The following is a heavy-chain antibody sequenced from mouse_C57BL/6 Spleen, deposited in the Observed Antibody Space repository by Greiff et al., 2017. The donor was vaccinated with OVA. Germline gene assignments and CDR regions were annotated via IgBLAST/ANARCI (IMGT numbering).Heavy chain of an antibody. CDR3: VRDGVGSSLFAY. Sequence: EVQLVEPGGGLVQPKGSLKLSCAASGFTFNTYAMHWVRQAPGKGLEWVARIRSKSSNYATYYAVSVKARLTISRAASQIMLCLQTNNLETEDTAMYGCVRDGVGSSLFAYWGKGTLVTVSA. V-gene: IGHV10-3*01. CDR2: IRSKSSNYAT. J-gene: IGHJ3*01. CDR1: GFTFNTYA. D-gene: IGHD1-1*02.